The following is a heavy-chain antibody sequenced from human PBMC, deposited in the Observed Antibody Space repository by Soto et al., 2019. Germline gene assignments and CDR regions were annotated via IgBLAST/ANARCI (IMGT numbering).Heavy chain of an antibody. CDR1: GFTFDDYA. CDR3: AKDYSKLLWFGEFHY. J-gene: IGHJ4*02. CDR2: ISWNSGSI. D-gene: IGHD3-10*01. V-gene: IGHV3-9*01. Sequence: DVQLVESGGGLVQPGRSLRLSCAASGFTFDDYAMHWVRQAPGKGLEWVSGISWNSGSIGYADSVKGRFTISRDNAKNSLYLQMNSLRAEDTALYYCAKDYSKLLWFGEFHYWGQGTLVTVSS.